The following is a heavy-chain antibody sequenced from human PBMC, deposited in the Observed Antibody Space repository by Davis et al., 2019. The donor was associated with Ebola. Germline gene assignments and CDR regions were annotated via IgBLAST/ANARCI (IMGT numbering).Heavy chain of an antibody. V-gene: IGHV2-5*01. CDR3: AHRRTHDSSLPFDY. CDR1: GGSISSGGYY. CDR2: IYWNDDK. D-gene: IGHD3-22*01. J-gene: IGHJ4*02. Sequence: TLSLTCTVSGGSISSGGYYWSWIRQHPGKALEWLALIYWNDDKRYSPSLKSRLTITKDTSKNQVVLTMTNMDPVDTATYYCAHRRTHDSSLPFDYWGQGTLVTVSS.